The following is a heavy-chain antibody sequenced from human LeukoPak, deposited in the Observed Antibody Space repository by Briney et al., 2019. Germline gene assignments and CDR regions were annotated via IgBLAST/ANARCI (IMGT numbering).Heavy chain of an antibody. CDR1: GFTFSSYA. D-gene: IGHD3-22*01. V-gene: IGHV3-23*01. Sequence: GRSLRLSCAASGFTFSSYAMSWVRQAPGKGLEWVSAISGSGGSTYYADSVKGRFTISRDNSKNTLYLQMNSLRAEDTAVYYCAKDGFRSYYDSSGYFDYWGQGTLVTVSS. CDR3: AKDGFRSYYDSSGYFDY. J-gene: IGHJ4*02. CDR2: ISGSGGST.